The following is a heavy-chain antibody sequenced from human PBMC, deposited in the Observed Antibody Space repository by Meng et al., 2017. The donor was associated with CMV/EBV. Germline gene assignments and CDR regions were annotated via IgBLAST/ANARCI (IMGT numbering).Heavy chain of an antibody. CDR3: ARFMSSSWDHYFDY. D-gene: IGHD6-13*01. CDR1: GYTFTGYY. J-gene: IGHJ4*02. Sequence: QGQRVQSGAEVKKPGASVKVSCKASGYTFTGYYMHWVRQAPGQGLEWMGWINPNSGGTNYAQKFQGRVTMTRDTSISTAYMELSRLGSDDTAVYYCARFMSSSWDHYFDYWGQGTLVTVSS. CDR2: INPNSGGT. V-gene: IGHV1-2*02.